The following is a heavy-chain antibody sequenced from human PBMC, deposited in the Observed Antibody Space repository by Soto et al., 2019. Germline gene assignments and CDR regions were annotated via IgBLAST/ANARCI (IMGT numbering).Heavy chain of an antibody. CDR2: IYYSGST. Sequence: QVQLQESGPGLVKPSQTLSLTCTVSGGSISSGGYYWSWIRQHPGKGLEWIGYIYYSGSTYYNPSLQSRVTISVDTSKNQFSLKLSSVTAADTAVYYCARVGRDGYNTAWYFDLWGRGTLVTVSA. V-gene: IGHV4-31*03. D-gene: IGHD5-12*01. J-gene: IGHJ2*01. CDR3: ARVGRDGYNTAWYFDL. CDR1: GGSISSGGYY.